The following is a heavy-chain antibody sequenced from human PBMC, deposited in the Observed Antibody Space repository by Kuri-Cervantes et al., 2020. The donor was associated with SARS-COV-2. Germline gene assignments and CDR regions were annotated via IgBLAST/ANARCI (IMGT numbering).Heavy chain of an antibody. CDR1: GFTFSSYG. CDR3: AKASRPELGIRIVDAFDI. CDR2: ISTSSAYI. D-gene: IGHD7-27*01. J-gene: IGHJ3*02. Sequence: GESLKISCAASGFTFSSYGMNWVRQAPGKGLEWVSYISTSSAYIYHGDSVKGRFTISRDNAKNSLYLQMNSLRAEDMALYYCAKASRPELGIRIVDAFDIWGQGTMVTVSS. V-gene: IGHV3-21*04.